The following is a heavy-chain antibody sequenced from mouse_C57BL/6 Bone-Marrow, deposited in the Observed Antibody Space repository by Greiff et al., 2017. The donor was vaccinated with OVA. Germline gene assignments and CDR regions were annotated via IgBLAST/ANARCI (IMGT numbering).Heavy chain of an antibody. CDR3: ARDYTRFAY. CDR1: GYTFTDYY. D-gene: IGHD2-12*01. V-gene: IGHV1-26*01. Sequence: EVHLVESGPELVKPGASVKISCKASGYTFTDYYMNWVKQSHGKSLEWIGDINPNNGGTSYNQKFKGKATLTVDKSSSTAYMELRSLTSEDSAVYYCARDYTRFAYWGQGTLVTVSA. J-gene: IGHJ3*01. CDR2: INPNNGGT.